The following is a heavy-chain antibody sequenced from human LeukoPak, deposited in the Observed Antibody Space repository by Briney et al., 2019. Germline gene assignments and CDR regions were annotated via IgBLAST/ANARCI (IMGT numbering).Heavy chain of an antibody. CDR3: ARGAYCTSTSCYVLGLGPNYYYYYMDV. Sequence: PSETLSLTCAVYGGSFSGYYWSWIRQPPGKGLEWIGEINHSGSTNYNSSLKSRVTISVDTSKNQFSLKLSSVTAVDTAVYYCARGAYCTSTSCYVLGLGPNYYYYYMDVWAKGTTVTVSS. CDR2: INHSGST. J-gene: IGHJ6*03. CDR1: GGSFSGYY. D-gene: IGHD2-2*01. V-gene: IGHV4-34*01.